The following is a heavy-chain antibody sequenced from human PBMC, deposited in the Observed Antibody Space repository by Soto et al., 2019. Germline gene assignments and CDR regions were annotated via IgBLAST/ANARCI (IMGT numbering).Heavy chain of an antibody. CDR2: ISSSSSYI. J-gene: IGHJ4*02. Sequence: EVQLVESGGGLVKPGGSLRLSCAASGFTFSSYSMNWVRQAPGKGLEWVSSISSSSSYIYYADSVKGRFTISRDNAKNSLYLQMNSLRAEDTAVYYCARAIDYDVWSGYFTDYWCQGALVTVSS. CDR3: ARAIDYDVWSGYFTDY. CDR1: GFTFSSYS. V-gene: IGHV3-21*01. D-gene: IGHD3-3*01.